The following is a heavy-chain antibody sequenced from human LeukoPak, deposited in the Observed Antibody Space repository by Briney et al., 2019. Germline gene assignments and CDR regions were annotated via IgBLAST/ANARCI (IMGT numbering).Heavy chain of an antibody. CDR3: ARVVSSGFYYYYYMDV. D-gene: IGHD1-14*01. V-gene: IGHV3-9*01. J-gene: IGHJ6*03. CDR1: GFTFDDYA. Sequence: GGSLRLSCAASGFTFDDYAMHWVRQAPGKGLEWVSGISWNSGSIGYADSVKGRFTISRDNSKNTLYLQMNSLRAEDTAVYYCARVVSSGFYYYYYMDVWGKGTTVTVSS. CDR2: ISWNSGSI.